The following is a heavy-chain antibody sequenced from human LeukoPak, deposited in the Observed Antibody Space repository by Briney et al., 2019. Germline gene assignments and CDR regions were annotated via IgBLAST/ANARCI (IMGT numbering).Heavy chain of an antibody. Sequence: GGSLRLSCAASGFTFSSYSMNWVRQAPGKGLEWVSYISSSSSTIYYADSVKGRFTISRDNSKNTLYLQMNSLTAEDTAVYYCTKEARDCRGGSCYSFYFDSWGQGTLVTVSS. CDR1: GFTFSSYS. CDR2: ISSSSSTI. CDR3: TKEARDCRGGSCYSFYFDS. J-gene: IGHJ4*02. V-gene: IGHV3-48*01. D-gene: IGHD2-15*01.